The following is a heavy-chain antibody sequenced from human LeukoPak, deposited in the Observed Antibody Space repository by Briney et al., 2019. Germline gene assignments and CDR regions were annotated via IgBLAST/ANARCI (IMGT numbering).Heavy chain of an antibody. CDR2: ISWNSGSI. CDR3: AKGQGSSDGYYYYGMDV. Sequence: GGSLRLSCAASGFTFDDYAMHWVRQAPGKGLEWVSGISWNSGSIGYADSVKGRFTISRDNAKNSLYLQMNSLRAEDTALYYCAKGQGSSDGYYYYGMDVWGQGTTATVSS. D-gene: IGHD2-2*01. CDR1: GFTFDDYA. J-gene: IGHJ6*02. V-gene: IGHV3-9*01.